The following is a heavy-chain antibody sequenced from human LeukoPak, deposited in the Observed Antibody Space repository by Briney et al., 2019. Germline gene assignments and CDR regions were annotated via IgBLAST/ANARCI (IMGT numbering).Heavy chain of an antibody. CDR1: GYTFSSNY. Sequence: ASVKVSCKASGYTFSSNYIHWVRQAPGQGLESMGIVNPGGGGTSYAPKFQGRVTMTRDTSTTTVYMELSSLRSEDTAVYYCASYSTTVTTYGMDVWGQGTTVTVSS. J-gene: IGHJ6*02. D-gene: IGHD4-17*01. CDR2: VNPGGGGT. V-gene: IGHV1-46*01. CDR3: ASYSTTVTTYGMDV.